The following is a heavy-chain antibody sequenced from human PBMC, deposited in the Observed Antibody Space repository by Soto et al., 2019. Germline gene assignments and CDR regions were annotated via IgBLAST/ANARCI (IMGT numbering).Heavy chain of an antibody. CDR1: GFTFSTYW. Sequence: GGSLRLSCVASGFTFSTYWMHWVRQVPGKGLVWVSRLNSDESRTTYADSARGRFTISRDNAKNTLYLQMNSVRAEDTGVYYCARGNSAAKNGMDVWGQGTTVTVSS. CDR2: LNSDESRT. CDR3: ARGNSAAKNGMDV. D-gene: IGHD5-18*01. V-gene: IGHV3-74*01. J-gene: IGHJ6*02.